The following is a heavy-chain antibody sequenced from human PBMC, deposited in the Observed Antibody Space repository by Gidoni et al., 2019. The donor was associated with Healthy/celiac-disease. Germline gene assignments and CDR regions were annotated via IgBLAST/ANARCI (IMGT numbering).Heavy chain of an antibody. J-gene: IGHJ6*02. CDR1: GFTFSRYS. CDR3: ARRSSSRPYYYYGMDV. V-gene: IGHV3-21*01. D-gene: IGHD6-6*01. Sequence: EVQLVESGGGLVKPGSCLRLSCAASGFTFSRYSMNWVRQVPGKVMEWVSSISSSSSYIYYADSGKSRFTISGENAKNSLYLQMNSLRAADTAVYYCARRSSSRPYYYYGMDVWGQGTTVTVSS. CDR2: ISSSSSYI.